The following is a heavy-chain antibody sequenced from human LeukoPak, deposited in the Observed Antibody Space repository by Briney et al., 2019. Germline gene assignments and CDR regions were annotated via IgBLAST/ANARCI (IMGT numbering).Heavy chain of an antibody. CDR1: GFTFSSYW. V-gene: IGHV3-7*01. D-gene: IGHD3-10*01. Sequence: GGSLRLSCAASGFTFSSYWMSWVRQAPGKGLEWVANIKQDGSEKNYMDSVKGRFTISRDNAKNSLYLQMSSLRGEDTAVYYCARSGIVDAFDIWGQGTMVTVSS. CDR2: IKQDGSEK. CDR3: ARSGIVDAFDI. J-gene: IGHJ3*02.